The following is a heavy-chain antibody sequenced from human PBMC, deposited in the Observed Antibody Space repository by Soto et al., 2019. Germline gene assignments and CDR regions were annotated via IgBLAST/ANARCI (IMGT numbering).Heavy chain of an antibody. J-gene: IGHJ6*02. CDR3: AKEANYDIWSGYRQYGMDV. Sequence: GGSLRLSFAASGFTFSSYAMSWFRQAPGKGLEWVSAISGSGGSTYYADSVKGRFTISRDNSKNTLYLQMNSLRAEDTAVYYCAKEANYDIWSGYRQYGMDVWGQGTTVAAP. V-gene: IGHV3-23*01. CDR2: ISGSGGST. CDR1: GFTFSSYA. D-gene: IGHD3-3*01.